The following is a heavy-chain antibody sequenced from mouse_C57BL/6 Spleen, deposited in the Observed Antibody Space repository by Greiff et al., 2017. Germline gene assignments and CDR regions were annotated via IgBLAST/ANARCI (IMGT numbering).Heavy chain of an antibody. CDR1: GYSFTGYY. CDR3: AGAGSAQGFDY. CDR2: IYPYNGVS. Sequence: VQLQQSGPELVKPGASVKISCKASGYSFTGYYMHWVKQSHGNILDWIGYIYPYNGVSSYNQKFKGKATLTVDKSSSTAYMELRSLTSEDSAVDYGAGAGSAQGFDYWGRGTTLTVSS. J-gene: IGHJ2*01. V-gene: IGHV1-31*01.